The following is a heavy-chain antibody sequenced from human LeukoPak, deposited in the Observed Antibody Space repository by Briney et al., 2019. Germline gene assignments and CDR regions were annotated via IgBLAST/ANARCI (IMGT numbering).Heavy chain of an antibody. CDR3: ARVIEVRGVILGALDY. V-gene: IGHV1-69*01. J-gene: IGHJ4*02. D-gene: IGHD3-10*01. CDR2: IIPIFGTA. Sequence: SVKVSCKASGGTFSSYAISWVRQALGQGLEWMGGIIPIFGTANYAQKFQGRVTITADESTSTAYMELSSLRSGDTAVYYCARVIEVRGVILGALDYWGQGTLVTVSS. CDR1: GGTFSSYA.